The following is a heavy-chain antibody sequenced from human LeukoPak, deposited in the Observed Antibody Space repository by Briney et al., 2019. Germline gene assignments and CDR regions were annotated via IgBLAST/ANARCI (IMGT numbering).Heavy chain of an antibody. V-gene: IGHV3-43*01. CDR2: ISWNGVRT. CDR1: GFTFDDYT. CDR3: AKERGTSGYFDY. J-gene: IGHJ4*02. Sequence: PGGSLRLSCAASGFTFDDYTMHWVRQAPGKGLEWVSLISWNGVRTYYADSVKGRFTISRDISKNSLYLQMNSLRTEDTALYYCAKERGTSGYFDYWGQGTLVTVSS. D-gene: IGHD3-10*01.